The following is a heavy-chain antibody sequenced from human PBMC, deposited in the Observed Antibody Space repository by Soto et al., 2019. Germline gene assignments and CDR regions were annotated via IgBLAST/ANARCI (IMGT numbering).Heavy chain of an antibody. J-gene: IGHJ6*03. CDR2: MNPNSGNT. CDR3: ARGKGIAARVPLGGYYYMDV. CDR1: GYTFTSYD. V-gene: IGHV1-8*01. Sequence: ASVKVSCKASGYTFTSYDINWVRQATGQGLEWMGWMNPNSGNTGYAQKFQGRVTMTRNTSISTAYMELSSLRSEDTAVYYCARGKGIAARVPLGGYYYMDVWGKGTTVTVSS. D-gene: IGHD6-13*01.